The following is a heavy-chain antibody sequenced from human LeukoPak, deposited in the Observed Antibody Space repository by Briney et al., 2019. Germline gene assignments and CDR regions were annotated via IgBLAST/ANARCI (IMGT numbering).Heavy chain of an antibody. Sequence: PGGSLRLSCAASGFSFSSYVMHWVRQAPGKGLEWVAGISLDGSDKYYTDSVKGRFTISRDNSMNTLYLQMNSLRAEDTVVYHCTRERRRDGYNYWGQGTLVTVSS. CDR1: GFSFSSYV. V-gene: IGHV3-33*05. CDR3: TRERRRDGYNY. J-gene: IGHJ4*02. CDR2: ISLDGSDK. D-gene: IGHD5-24*01.